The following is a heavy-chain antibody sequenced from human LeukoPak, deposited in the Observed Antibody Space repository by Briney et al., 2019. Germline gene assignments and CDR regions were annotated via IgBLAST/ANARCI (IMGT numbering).Heavy chain of an antibody. Sequence: ASVKVSCKASGGTFSSYAICWVRQAPGQGLEWMGWISAYNGNTNYAQKLQGRVTMTTDTSTSTAYMELRSLRSDDTAVYYCARWAGYGDYLSWFDPWGQGTLVTVSS. CDR2: ISAYNGNT. V-gene: IGHV1-18*01. J-gene: IGHJ5*02. D-gene: IGHD4-17*01. CDR1: GGTFSSYA. CDR3: ARWAGYGDYLSWFDP.